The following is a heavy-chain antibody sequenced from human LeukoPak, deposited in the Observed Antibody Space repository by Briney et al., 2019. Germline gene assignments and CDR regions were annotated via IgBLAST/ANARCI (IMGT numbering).Heavy chain of an antibody. D-gene: IGHD2-15*01. CDR3: ARAGYCSGGSCYGSDY. CDR2: IWYDGSIQ. J-gene: IGHJ4*02. CDR1: GFTFSSYG. Sequence: GGSLRLSCAAAGFTFSSYGMHWVRQAPGKGLEWVAAIWYDGSIQYYADSVKGRFTISRDNSKNTLYLQMDSLRAEDTAVYYCARAGYCSGGSCYGSDYWGQGALVSVSS. V-gene: IGHV3-33*01.